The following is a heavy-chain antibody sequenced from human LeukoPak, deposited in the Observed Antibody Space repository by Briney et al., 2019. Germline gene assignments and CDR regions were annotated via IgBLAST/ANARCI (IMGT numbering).Heavy chain of an antibody. J-gene: IGHJ4*02. CDR1: GGSISSYY. D-gene: IGHD2-2*02. CDR2: IYTSGSS. V-gene: IGHV4-4*07. Sequence: KPSETLSLTCTVSGGSISSYYWSWIRQPAGKGLEGIGRIYTSGSSNHNPSLKSRVTMSVDMSKNQFSLRLSSVTAADTAVYYCAREVRCSTTRCYSLFDYWGQGTLVTVSS. CDR3: AREVRCSTTRCYSLFDY.